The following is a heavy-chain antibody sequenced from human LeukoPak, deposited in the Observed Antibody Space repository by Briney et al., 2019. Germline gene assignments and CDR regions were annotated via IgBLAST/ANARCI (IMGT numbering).Heavy chain of an antibody. V-gene: IGHV3-7*01. J-gene: IGHJ4*02. CDR2: IKQDGSEQ. D-gene: IGHD3-10*01. CDR1: GFTFTTYW. CDR3: ARDSTYYYGSGSSFGY. Sequence: GGSLRLSCAASGFTFTTYWMGWVRQAPGKGLEWVANIKQDGSEQYYVDSVKGRFTISRDNAKNSLSLQMNSLRAEDTAVYYCARDSTYYYGSGSSFGYWGQGTLVTVSS.